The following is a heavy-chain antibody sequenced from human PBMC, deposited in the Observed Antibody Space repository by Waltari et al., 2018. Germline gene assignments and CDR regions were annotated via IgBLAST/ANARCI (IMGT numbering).Heavy chain of an antibody. CDR1: GFTITTYA. V-gene: IGHV3-23*01. D-gene: IGHD3-16*01. J-gene: IGHJ4*02. CDR2: ISVRGRDT. CDR3: AQWRVPYYLDY. Sequence: EGQLLESGGGLVQPGGSLRLSCAASGFTITTYAMTWVRQVPGKGLEGVAGISVRGRDTYYADSVRGRFTISRDNSRNTLYLQMNSLRADDTAVYYCAQWRVPYYLDYWGQGTLVTVSS.